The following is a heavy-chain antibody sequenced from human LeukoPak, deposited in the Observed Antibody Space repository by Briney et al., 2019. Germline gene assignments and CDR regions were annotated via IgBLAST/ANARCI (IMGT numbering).Heavy chain of an antibody. CDR2: ISSSSSYI. V-gene: IGHV3-21*01. CDR1: GFTFSSYE. Sequence: PGGSLRLSCAASGFTFSSYEMNWVRQAPGKGLEWVSSISSSSSYIYYADSVKGRFTISRDNAKNSLCLQMNSLGAEDTAVYYCARLIVKAGYYYYMDVWGKGTTVTISS. CDR3: ARLIVKAGYYYYMDV. D-gene: IGHD3-22*01. J-gene: IGHJ6*03.